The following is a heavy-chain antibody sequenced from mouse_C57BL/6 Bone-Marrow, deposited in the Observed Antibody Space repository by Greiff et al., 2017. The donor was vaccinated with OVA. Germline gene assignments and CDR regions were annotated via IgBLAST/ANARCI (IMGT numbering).Heavy chain of an antibody. J-gene: IGHJ4*01. V-gene: IGHV1-69*01. CDR1: GYTFTSYW. Sequence: QVHVKQPGAELVMPGASVKLSCKASGYTFTSYWMHWVKQRPGQGLEWIGEIDPSDSYTNYNQKFKGKSTLTVDKSSSTAYMQLSSLTSEDSAVYYCAKANLYYYAMDYWGQGTSVTVSS. CDR3: AKANLYYYAMDY. CDR2: IDPSDSYT. D-gene: IGHD4-1*01.